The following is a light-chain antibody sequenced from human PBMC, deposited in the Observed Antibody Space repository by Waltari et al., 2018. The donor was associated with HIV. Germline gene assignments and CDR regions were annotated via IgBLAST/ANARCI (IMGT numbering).Light chain of an antibody. CDR3: QQYYSTPPT. CDR1: QNLFYSSNNKNY. V-gene: IGKV4-1*01. Sequence: DIVMTQSPDSLAVSLGGRTTINCKSSQNLFYSSNNKNYLAWYQHKPVQPPKLLFYWSSTRESGVPDRFSGSGSWTNFTLTISSLQADDVAVYFCQQYYSTPPTFGQGTKLEI. J-gene: IGKJ2*01. CDR2: WSS.